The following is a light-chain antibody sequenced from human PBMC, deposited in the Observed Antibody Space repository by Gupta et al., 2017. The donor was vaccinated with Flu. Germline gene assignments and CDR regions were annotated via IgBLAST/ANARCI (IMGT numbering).Light chain of an antibody. CDR1: TSEIGTYHY. J-gene: IGLJ2*01. CDR3: CSYGATFL. V-gene: IGLV2-11*01. Sequence: QSALPQPRSVSGSPGQSVAISCHGTTSEIGTYHYVSWYQQHPGTAHKLMIYDVSKRPSGVPDRFSGSKSGTTASLTISGRQAEDESDYDCCSYGATFLFGGGTKLTVL. CDR2: DVS.